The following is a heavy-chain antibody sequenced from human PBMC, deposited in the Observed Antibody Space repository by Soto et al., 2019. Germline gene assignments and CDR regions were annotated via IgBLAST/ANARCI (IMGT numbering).Heavy chain of an antibody. CDR1: GFTFGSYW. V-gene: IGHV3-7*01. CDR3: ARAGYCGPGCYYYFDY. CDR2: IKPDGSAT. J-gene: IGHJ4*02. Sequence: GALRLSCAVSGFTFGSYWMNWVRLIPGKGLEWVAYIKPDGSATYYVDSVKGRFTISRDNAKNSLYLQMNSLRVEDTSVYYCARAGYCGPGCYYYFDYWGQGTLVTVSS. D-gene: IGHD2-21*02.